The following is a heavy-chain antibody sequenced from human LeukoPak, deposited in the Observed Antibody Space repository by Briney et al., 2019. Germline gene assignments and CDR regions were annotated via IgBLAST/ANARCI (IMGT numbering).Heavy chain of an antibody. CDR3: ARDPRYDSSGY. J-gene: IGHJ4*02. CDR1: GFTVSSSY. D-gene: IGHD3-22*01. Sequence: PGGSLRLSCAASGFTVSSSYMSWVRQAPGKGLEWVSVIYSGGSTYYADSVKGRFTISRDNSKNTLYLQMNSLRAEDTAVYYCARDPRYDSSGYWGQGTLVTVSS. CDR2: IYSGGST. V-gene: IGHV3-53*01.